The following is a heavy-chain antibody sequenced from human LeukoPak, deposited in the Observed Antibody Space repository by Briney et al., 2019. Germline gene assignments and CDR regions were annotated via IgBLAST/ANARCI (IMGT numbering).Heavy chain of an antibody. CDR2: FSGNGEWT. CDR3: AKDGFNYTSRDNDGFDT. V-gene: IGHV3-23*01. D-gene: IGHD3-3*01. CDR1: GFSVGSYG. J-gene: IGHJ3*02. Sequence: GGSLRLACAASGFSVGSYGMSWVRQAPGKGLEWVSTFSGNGEWTHYTDSVKGRFTTSRDKTKNTLYLQMNSLIFEDTALYYCAKDGFNYTSRDNDGFDTWGQGTMVTVSS.